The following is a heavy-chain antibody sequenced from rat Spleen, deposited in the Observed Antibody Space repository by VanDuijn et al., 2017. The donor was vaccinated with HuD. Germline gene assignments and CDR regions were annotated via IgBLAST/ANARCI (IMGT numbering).Heavy chain of an antibody. Sequence: EVQLVESGGGLVQPGRSLKLSCAASGFTFSDYNMAWVRQAPKKGLEWVASITNTGVNTYYLDSVKGRFTISRDNAKITLYLQMNSLRSEDTATYYCTRDDYYSAVFDYWGQGVMVSVSS. V-gene: IGHV5S23*01. D-gene: IGHD1-1*01. CDR2: ITNTGVNT. CDR1: GFTFSDYN. CDR3: TRDDYYSAVFDY. J-gene: IGHJ2*01.